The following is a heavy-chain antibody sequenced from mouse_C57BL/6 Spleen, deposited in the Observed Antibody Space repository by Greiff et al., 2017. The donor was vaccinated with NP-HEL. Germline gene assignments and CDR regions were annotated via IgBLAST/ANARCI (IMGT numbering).Heavy chain of an antibody. Sequence: EVQVVESGGGLVKPGGSLKLSCAASGFTFSSYAMSWVRQTPEKRLEWVATISDGGSYTYYPDNVKGRFTISRDNAKNNLYLQMSHLKSEDTAMYYCAREGLWSGYFDVWGTGTTVTVSS. CDR1: GFTFSSYA. CDR3: AREGLWSGYFDV. V-gene: IGHV5-4*01. J-gene: IGHJ1*03. D-gene: IGHD1-1*02. CDR2: ISDGGSYT.